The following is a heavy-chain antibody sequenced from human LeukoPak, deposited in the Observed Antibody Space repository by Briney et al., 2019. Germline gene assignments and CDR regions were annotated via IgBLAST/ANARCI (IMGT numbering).Heavy chain of an antibody. CDR1: GFTFSNYG. J-gene: IGHJ6*03. CDR2: IRYDGSNK. CDR3: AKGVTIFGVIIKTYMDV. V-gene: IGHV3-30*02. D-gene: IGHD3-3*01. Sequence: GGSLRLSCAASGFTFSNYGMHWVRQAPGKGLEWVTFIRYDGSNKYYADSVKGRFTIARDNSKNTLHLQMNSLRVEDTAVYYCAKGVTIFGVIIKTYMDVWGKGTTVTVSS.